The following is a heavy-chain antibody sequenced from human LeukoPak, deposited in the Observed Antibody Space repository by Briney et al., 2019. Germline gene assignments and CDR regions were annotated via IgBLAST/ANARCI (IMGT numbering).Heavy chain of an antibody. V-gene: IGHV4-38-2*02. D-gene: IGHD1-26*01. J-gene: IGHJ6*02. CDR2: IYHSGST. Sequence: SETLSLTCTVSGYSISSGYYWGWIRQPPGKGLEWIGSIYHSGSTYYNPSLKSRVTISVDTSKNQFSLKLSSVTAADTAVYYCARDCSGSEISTCYGMDVWGQGTTVTVSS. CDR3: ARDCSGSEISTCYGMDV. CDR1: GYSISSGYY.